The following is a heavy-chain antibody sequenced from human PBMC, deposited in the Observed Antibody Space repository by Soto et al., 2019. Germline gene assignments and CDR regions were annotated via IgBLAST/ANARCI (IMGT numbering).Heavy chain of an antibody. CDR1: GFVSTNHN. CDR3: ASDYGSNWRL. J-gene: IGHJ4*02. Sequence: QAHLVQSGAEVKMPGDSVQVSCKASGFVSTNHNFHWVRQAPGQSLEWMGRINAGNGNTQYSQNFQGKVTFTSDPSASKAFMELTNLRFEERAMYYCASDYGSNWRLWGQGTLVSVSS. CDR2: INAGNGNT. V-gene: IGHV1-3*01. D-gene: IGHD6-19*01.